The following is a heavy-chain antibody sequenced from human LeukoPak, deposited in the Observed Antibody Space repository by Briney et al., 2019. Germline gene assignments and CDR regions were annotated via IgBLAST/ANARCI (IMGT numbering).Heavy chain of an antibody. CDR1: GFAFSTYA. Sequence: PGGSLRLSCAASGFAFSTYAMSWVRQAPGQGLEWVSAISDSGSTYYADSVKGRFTISRDNSKNTLYLQMNRLRAEDTSIYYSAKDRQWLVFGAFDIWGQGTMVTVSS. J-gene: IGHJ3*02. CDR2: ISDSGST. V-gene: IGHV3-23*01. D-gene: IGHD6-19*01. CDR3: AKDRQWLVFGAFDI.